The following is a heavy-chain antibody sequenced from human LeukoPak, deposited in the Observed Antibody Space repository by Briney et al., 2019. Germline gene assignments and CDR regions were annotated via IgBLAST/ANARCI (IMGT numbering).Heavy chain of an antibody. J-gene: IGHJ5*02. D-gene: IGHD2-15*01. CDR2: IIPIFGTA. CDR3: ARDRDCSGGSGYSKFDP. Sequence: ASVKVSCKASGYTFTSYGISWVRQAPGQGLEWMGGIIPIFGTANYAQKFQGRVTITTDESTSTAYMELSSLRSEDTAVYYCARDRDCSGGSGYSKFDPWGQGTLVTVSS. CDR1: GYTFTSYG. V-gene: IGHV1-69*05.